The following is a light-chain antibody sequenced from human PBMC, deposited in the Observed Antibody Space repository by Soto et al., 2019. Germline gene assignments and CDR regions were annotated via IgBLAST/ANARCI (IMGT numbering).Light chain of an antibody. CDR2: GVS. CDR1: QSVTSRY. Sequence: ENVLTQSPGTLSLSPGERATLSCRATQSVTSRYFAWYQQKPGQAPRLLIYGVSSRATDIPDRFSGSGSGTAFTLTISRLEPEDFVVYYCQQYSTLPHTLGQGTKLEVK. J-gene: IGKJ2*01. CDR3: QQYSTLPHT. V-gene: IGKV3-20*01.